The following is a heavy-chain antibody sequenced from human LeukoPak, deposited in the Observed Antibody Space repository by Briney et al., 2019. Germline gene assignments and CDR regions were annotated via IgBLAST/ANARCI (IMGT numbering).Heavy chain of an antibody. V-gene: IGHV3-33*02. J-gene: IGHJ6*03. CDR2: MWYDGSIK. Sequence: PGRSLSLSCAASGFTFSNYGMHWVRQAPGKGLEWLAIMWYDGSIKYYADSAKGRFTISRDNSKNTVFLQMNSLRAEDTAVYYCARGRDGYNYYYYYYMDVWGKGTTVTVSS. D-gene: IGHD5-24*01. CDR3: ARGRDGYNYYYYYYMDV. CDR1: GFTFSNYG.